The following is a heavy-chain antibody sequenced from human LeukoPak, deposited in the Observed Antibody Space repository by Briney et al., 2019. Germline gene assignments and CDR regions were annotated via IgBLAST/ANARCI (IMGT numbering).Heavy chain of an antibody. D-gene: IGHD6-13*01. CDR2: IYYSGST. V-gene: IGHV4-59*01. Sequence: SETLSLTCIVSGGSISSFYWSWIRQPPGKGLEWIGYIYYSGSTNFNPSLKSRVTISVDTSTNQFSLNLSSVTAADTAVYYCAGVHNCCSWYGYWFDPWGQGTLVTVSS. CDR3: AGVHNCCSWYGYWFDP. CDR1: GGSISSFY. J-gene: IGHJ5*02.